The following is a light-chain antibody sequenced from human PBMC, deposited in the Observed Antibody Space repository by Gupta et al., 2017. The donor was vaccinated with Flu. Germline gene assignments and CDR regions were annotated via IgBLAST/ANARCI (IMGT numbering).Light chain of an antibody. CDR2: LVS. V-gene: IGKV2-30*01. J-gene: IGKJ1*01. CDR1: TSLVSSGRSTY. Sequence: YSRSSTSLVSSGRSTYLNWYQQRPGKAPKRLIYLVSHRDTGVPDKFSGSGSGTEFTLKISSVEAEDVGIYFCMQGEHWPWAFGQGTKVEI. CDR3: MQGEHWPWA.